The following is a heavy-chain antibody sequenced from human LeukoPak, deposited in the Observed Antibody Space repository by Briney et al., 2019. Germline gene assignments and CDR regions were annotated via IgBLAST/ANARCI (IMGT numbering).Heavy chain of an antibody. CDR2: ISGSGGST. CDR3: AKAIRTSCYGCNMDV. D-gene: IGHD2-2*01. J-gene: IGHJ6*03. Sequence: GGSLRLSCAASGFTFSDYYMSWIRQAPGKGLEWVSTISGSGGSTYYADSVKGRFTISRDNSKNTLYLQMNSLRAEDTAVYHCAKAIRTSCYGCNMDVWGKGTTVTVSS. CDR1: GFTFSDYY. V-gene: IGHV3-23*01.